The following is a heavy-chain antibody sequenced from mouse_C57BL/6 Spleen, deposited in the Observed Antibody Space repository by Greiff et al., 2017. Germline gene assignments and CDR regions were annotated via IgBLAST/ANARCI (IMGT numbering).Heavy chain of an antibody. CDR3: ARSNYGSSYVGWYFDV. D-gene: IGHD1-1*01. V-gene: IGHV14-3*01. J-gene: IGHJ1*03. CDR1: GFNIKNTY. CDR2: IDPANGNT. Sequence: EVKLQESVAELVRPGASVKLSCTASGFNIKNTYMHWVKQRPEQGLEWIGRIDPANGNTKYAPKFQGKATITADTSSNTAYLPLSSLTSEDTAIYYCARSNYGSSYVGWYFDVWGTGTTVTVSS.